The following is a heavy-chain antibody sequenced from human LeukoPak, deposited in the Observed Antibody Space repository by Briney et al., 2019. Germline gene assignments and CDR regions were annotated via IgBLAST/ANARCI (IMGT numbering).Heavy chain of an antibody. D-gene: IGHD3-10*01. CDR2: ISSSSSYI. Sequence: GGSLRLSCAASGFTFSSYSMNWVRQAPGKGLEWVSSISSSSSYIYYADSVKGRFTISRDNAKNSLYLQMNSLRAEDTALYYCAKAKGSGSYYNQFDYWGQGTLVTVSS. CDR3: AKAKGSGSYYNQFDY. V-gene: IGHV3-21*04. J-gene: IGHJ4*02. CDR1: GFTFSSYS.